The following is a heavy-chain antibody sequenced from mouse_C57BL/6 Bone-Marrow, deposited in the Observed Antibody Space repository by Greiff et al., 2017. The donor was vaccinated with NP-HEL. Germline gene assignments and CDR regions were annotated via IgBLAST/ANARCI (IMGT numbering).Heavy chain of an antibody. Sequence: EVKVVESGGGLVQPGGSLSLSCAASGFTFTDYYMSWVRQPPGKALEWLGFIRNKANGYTTEYSASVKGRFTISRDNSQSILYLQMNALRAEDSATYYCARYTVVVNYYAMDYWGQGTSVTVSS. CDR2: IRNKANGYTT. D-gene: IGHD1-1*01. V-gene: IGHV7-3*01. J-gene: IGHJ4*01. CDR1: GFTFTDYY. CDR3: ARYTVVVNYYAMDY.